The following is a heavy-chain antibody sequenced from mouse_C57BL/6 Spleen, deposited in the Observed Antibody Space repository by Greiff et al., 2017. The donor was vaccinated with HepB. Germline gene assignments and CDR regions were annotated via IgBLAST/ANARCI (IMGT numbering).Heavy chain of an antibody. J-gene: IGHJ4*01. CDR2: IYPGDGDT. CDR3: ARPSSPTPYAMDY. V-gene: IGHV1-80*01. D-gene: IGHD1-1*01. CDR1: GYAFSSYW. Sequence: VQLQQSGAELVKPGASVKISCKASGYAFSSYWMNWVKQRPGMGLEWIGQIYPGDGDTNYNGKFKGKATLTADKSSSTAYMQLSSLTSEDSAVYFCARPSSPTPYAMDYWGQGTSVTVSS.